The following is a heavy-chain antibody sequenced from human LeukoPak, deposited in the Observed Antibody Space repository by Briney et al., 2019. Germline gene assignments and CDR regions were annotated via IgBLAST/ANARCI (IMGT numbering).Heavy chain of an antibody. Sequence: SVKVSCKASGGSFNSYAISWVRQAPGQGLEWMGGIIPIFGTANYAQKFQGRVTITADKSTNTAYMELSSLRSEDAAVYYCARSQPLAYFDLWGRGTLVTVSS. V-gene: IGHV1-69*06. CDR2: IIPIFGTA. CDR1: GGSFNSYA. CDR3: ARSQPLAYFDL. J-gene: IGHJ2*01.